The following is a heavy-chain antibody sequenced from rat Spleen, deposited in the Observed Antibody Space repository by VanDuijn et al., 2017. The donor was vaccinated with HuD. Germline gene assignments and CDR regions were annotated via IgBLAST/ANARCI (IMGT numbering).Heavy chain of an antibody. CDR2: ITSGGSNT. CDR1: GFTFNNYW. D-gene: IGHD2-7*01. V-gene: IGHV5-31*01. Sequence: EVQLVESGGGLVQPGGSLKLSCVASGFTFNNYWMTWIRQAPGKGLEWVATITSGGSNTYYPDSVKGRFTISRDNAKSTLYLQMDSLRSEDMATYYCVRQGYLRDWYFDFWGPGTMVTVSS. CDR3: VRQGYLRDWYFDF. J-gene: IGHJ1*01.